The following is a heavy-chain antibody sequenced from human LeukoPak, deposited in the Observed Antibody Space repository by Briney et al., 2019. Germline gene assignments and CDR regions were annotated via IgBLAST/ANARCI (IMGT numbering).Heavy chain of an antibody. D-gene: IGHD1-1*01. Sequence: SVKVSCKASGGTFSSYTISWVRQAPGQGLEWMGRIIPIFGIANYAQKFQGRVTITADKSTSTAYMELSSLRSEDTAVYYCARGFPQLERFDYWGQGTLVTVSS. CDR1: GGTFSSYT. CDR2: IIPIFGIA. CDR3: ARGFPQLERFDY. J-gene: IGHJ4*02. V-gene: IGHV1-69*02.